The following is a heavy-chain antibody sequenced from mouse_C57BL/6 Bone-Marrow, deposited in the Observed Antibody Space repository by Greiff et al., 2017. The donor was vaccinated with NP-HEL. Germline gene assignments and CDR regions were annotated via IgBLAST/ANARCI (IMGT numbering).Heavy chain of an antibody. Sequence: VQLQQPGAELVRPGSSVKLSCKASGYTFTSYWMHWVKQRPIQGLEWIGNIDPSDSETHYNQKFKDKATLTVDKSSSTAYMQLSSLTSEDSAVYYCARGDYDGSNWYFDVWGTGTTVTVSS. D-gene: IGHD1-1*01. CDR2: IDPSDSET. J-gene: IGHJ1*03. V-gene: IGHV1-52*01. CDR1: GYTFTSYW. CDR3: ARGDYDGSNWYFDV.